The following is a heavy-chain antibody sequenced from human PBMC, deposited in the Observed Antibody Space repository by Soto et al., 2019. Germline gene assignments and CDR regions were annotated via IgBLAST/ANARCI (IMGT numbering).Heavy chain of an antibody. CDR3: ASERTHYYDSSGSFDY. CDR2: IYTSGST. D-gene: IGHD3-22*01. Sequence: QVQLQESGPGLVKPSETLSLTCTVSGGSISSYYWSWIRQPAGKGLEWIGRIYTSGSTNYNPSLKSRVTMSVDTSKNQFSLKLSSVTAADTAVYYCASERTHYYDSSGSFDYWGQGTLVTVSS. J-gene: IGHJ4*02. V-gene: IGHV4-4*07. CDR1: GGSISSYY.